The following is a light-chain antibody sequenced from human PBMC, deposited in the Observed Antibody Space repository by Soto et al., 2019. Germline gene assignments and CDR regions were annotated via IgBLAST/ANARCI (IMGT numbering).Light chain of an antibody. V-gene: IGLV1-40*01. CDR1: TSNFGAGYD. Sequence: QSVLTQPPSGSGAPGQEVTMSCTGSTSNFGAGYDVHWYQQLPGTAPKLLIFGSRNRPSGVPDRISASKSGTSASLAISGLQAEDEAEYYCQSYDINLGGYVFGTGTKVTVL. CDR2: GSR. J-gene: IGLJ1*01. CDR3: QSYDINLGGYV.